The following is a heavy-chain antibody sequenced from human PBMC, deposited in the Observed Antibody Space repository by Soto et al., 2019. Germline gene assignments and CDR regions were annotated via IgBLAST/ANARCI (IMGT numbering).Heavy chain of an antibody. V-gene: IGHV4-30-2*01. D-gene: IGHD3-3*01. CDR1: GGSISSGGYS. CDR3: ARSVLRFLEPDWFDP. Sequence: SLTCAVSGGSISSGGYSWSWIRQPPGKGLEWIGYIYHSGSTYYNPSLKSRVTISVDRSKNQFSLKLSSVTAADTAVYYCARSVLRFLEPDWFDPWGQGTLVTVSS. J-gene: IGHJ5*02. CDR2: IYHSGST.